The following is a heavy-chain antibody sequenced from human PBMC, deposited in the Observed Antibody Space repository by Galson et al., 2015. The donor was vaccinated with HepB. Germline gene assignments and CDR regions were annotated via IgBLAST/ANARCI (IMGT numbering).Heavy chain of an antibody. D-gene: IGHD3-16*01. J-gene: IGHJ5*02. V-gene: IGHV1-69*13. CDR3: ARGGKIGGKVGPRLAP. Sequence: SVKVSCKASGGIFRSSAISWVRQAPGQGLEWMGRIIPMFDIVNYAQNFQGRVTIIADESTSTVNMEVSSLRYEDTAMYYCARGGKIGGKVGPRLAPGGQGTLLPVSS. CDR1: GGIFRSSA. CDR2: IIPMFDIV.